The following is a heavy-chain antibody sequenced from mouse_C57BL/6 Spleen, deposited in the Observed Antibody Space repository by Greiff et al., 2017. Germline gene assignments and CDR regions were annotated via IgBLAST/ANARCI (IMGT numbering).Heavy chain of an antibody. Sequence: VQLQQSGPVLVKPGASVKMSCKASGYTFTDYYMNWVKQRPGQGLEWIGVINPDNGGTSYNQKFKGKATLTVDKSSSTAYMELNSLTSEDSAVYYCARGPLSGYAMDYWGQGTSVTVSS. V-gene: IGHV1-19*01. CDR3: ARGPLSGYAMDY. J-gene: IGHJ4*01. CDR1: GYTFTDYY. CDR2: INPDNGGT. D-gene: IGHD3-1*01.